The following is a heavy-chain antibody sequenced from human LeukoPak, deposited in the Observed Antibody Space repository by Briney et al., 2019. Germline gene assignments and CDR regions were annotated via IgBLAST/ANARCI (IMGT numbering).Heavy chain of an antibody. CDR1: GVSFNDYY. CDR3: TRMTTGHDY. Sequence: PSQTLSLTCAVSGVSFNDYYWSWVRQTPGRGLEWIGEINHSGYTNDSPSLKSRVTLSIDTSRKQFSLNLRSVTVADTGIYYCTRMTTGHDYWGQGTLVTVSS. CDR2: INHSGYT. V-gene: IGHV4-34*01. J-gene: IGHJ4*02. D-gene: IGHD4-17*01.